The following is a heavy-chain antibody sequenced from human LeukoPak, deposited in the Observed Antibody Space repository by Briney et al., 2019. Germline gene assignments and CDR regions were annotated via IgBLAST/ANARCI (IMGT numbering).Heavy chain of an antibody. Sequence: SETLSLTCAVYGGSFSGYYWSWIRQPPGKGLEWIGEINHSRSTNYNPSLKSRVTISVDTSKNQFSLKLSSVTAADTAVYYCARADLEHYYDSSGYPNWFDPWGQGTLVTVSS. CDR2: INHSRST. V-gene: IGHV4-34*01. J-gene: IGHJ5*02. CDR3: ARADLEHYYDSSGYPNWFDP. CDR1: GGSFSGYY. D-gene: IGHD3-22*01.